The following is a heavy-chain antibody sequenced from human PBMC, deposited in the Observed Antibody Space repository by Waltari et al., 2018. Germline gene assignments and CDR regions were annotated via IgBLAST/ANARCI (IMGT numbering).Heavy chain of an antibody. D-gene: IGHD6-19*01. CDR3: ARGRLLSGWTSIWYFDL. CDR1: GYTFTSYD. Sequence: QVQLVQSGAEVKKPGASVKVSCKASGYTFTSYDINWVRQATGHGLEWMGWMNPHSGNTGYAQKFQGRVTITRNTSISTAYMELSSLRSQDTAVYYCARGRLLSGWTSIWYFDLWGRGTLVTVSS. CDR2: MNPHSGNT. J-gene: IGHJ2*01. V-gene: IGHV1-8*03.